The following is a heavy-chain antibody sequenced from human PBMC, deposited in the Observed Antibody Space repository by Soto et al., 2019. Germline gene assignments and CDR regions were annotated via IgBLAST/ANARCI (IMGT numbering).Heavy chain of an antibody. V-gene: IGHV3-74*01. Sequence: QTGGSLRLSCAASGFTFNTWMHWVRQAPGEGRVWVSSIDSDGSITSYADSVKGRLTISRDNAKNTLHLQMNSLRAEDTAVYYCASLGPQQAFWGQGTLVTVSS. CDR3: ASLGPQQAF. CDR1: GFTFNTW. D-gene: IGHD1-26*01. CDR2: IDSDGSIT. J-gene: IGHJ4*02.